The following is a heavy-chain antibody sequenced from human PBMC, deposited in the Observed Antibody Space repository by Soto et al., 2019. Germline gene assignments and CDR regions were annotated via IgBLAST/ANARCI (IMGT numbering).Heavy chain of an antibody. J-gene: IGHJ4*02. D-gene: IGHD6-19*01. Sequence: QVQLVESGGGVVQPGRSLRLSCAASGFTFSSYGMHWVRQAPGKGLEWVAVISYDGSNKYYADSVKGRFTISRDNSKNTLYLQMNSLRAEDTAVYYCAKDLLLAVAVRPLDYWGQGTLVTVSS. CDR3: AKDLLLAVAVRPLDY. CDR2: ISYDGSNK. V-gene: IGHV3-30*18. CDR1: GFTFSSYG.